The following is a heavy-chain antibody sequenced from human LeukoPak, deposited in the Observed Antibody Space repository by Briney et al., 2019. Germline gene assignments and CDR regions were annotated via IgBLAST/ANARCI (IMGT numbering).Heavy chain of an antibody. V-gene: IGHV1-69*13. D-gene: IGHD3-10*01. CDR2: IIPIFGTA. J-gene: IGHJ4*02. Sequence: ASVKVSCKASGYTFTGYYMHWVRQAPGQGLEWMGGIIPIFGTANYAQKFQGRVTITADESTSTAYMELSSLRSEDTAVYYCARGPAKLLWFGELLKFWGQGTLVTVSS. CDR3: ARGPAKLLWFGELLKF. CDR1: GYTFTGYY.